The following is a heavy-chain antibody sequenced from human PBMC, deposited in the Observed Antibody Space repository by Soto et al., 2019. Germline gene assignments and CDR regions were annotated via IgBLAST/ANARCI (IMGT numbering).Heavy chain of an antibody. CDR3: AKDERRSYYDSSGYYPDY. CDR2: ISGSGGST. Sequence: EVQLLESGVGLVQPGGSLRLSCAASGFTFSSYAMSWVRQAPGKGLEWVSAISGSGGSTYYADSVKGRFTISRDNSKNTLYLQMNSLRAEDTAVYYCAKDERRSYYDSSGYYPDYWGQGTLVTVSS. D-gene: IGHD3-22*01. J-gene: IGHJ4*02. V-gene: IGHV3-23*01. CDR1: GFTFSSYA.